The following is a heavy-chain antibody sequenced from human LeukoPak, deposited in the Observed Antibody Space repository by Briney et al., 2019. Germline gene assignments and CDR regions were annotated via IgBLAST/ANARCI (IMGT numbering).Heavy chain of an antibody. Sequence: SQTLSLTCTVSGGSISSGDYYWSWIRQPPGKGLEWIGYIYYSGSTNYNPSLKSRVTISVDTSKNQLSLNLSSVTAADTAVYYCARVDPYCSSTSCSFDYWGQGTLVTVSS. CDR3: ARVDPYCSSTSCSFDY. CDR1: GGSISSGDYY. D-gene: IGHD2-2*01. J-gene: IGHJ4*02. V-gene: IGHV4-30-4*01. CDR2: IYYSGST.